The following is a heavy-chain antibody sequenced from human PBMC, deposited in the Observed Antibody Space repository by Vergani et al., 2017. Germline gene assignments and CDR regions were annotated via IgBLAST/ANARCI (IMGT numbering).Heavy chain of an antibody. CDR3: ATNMDIVATIGPAPYYYYYMDV. V-gene: IGHV1-69*02. Sequence: QVQLVQSGAEVKKPGSSVKVSCKASGGTFSSYTISWVRQAPGQGLEWMGRIIPILGIANYAQKFQGRVTITADKSTSTAYMELSSLRSEETAVYYCATNMDIVATIGPAPYYYYYMDVWGKGTTVTVSS. J-gene: IGHJ6*03. CDR2: IIPILGIA. D-gene: IGHD5-12*01. CDR1: GGTFSSYT.